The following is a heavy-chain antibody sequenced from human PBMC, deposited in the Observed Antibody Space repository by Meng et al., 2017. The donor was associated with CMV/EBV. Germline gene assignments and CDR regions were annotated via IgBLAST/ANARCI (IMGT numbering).Heavy chain of an antibody. D-gene: IGHD3-3*01. Sequence: SLKISCAASGFTFSSYEMNWVRQAPGKGLEWVSYISSSGSTIYYADSVKGRFTISRDNAKNSLYLQMNSLRAEDTAVYYCARGGGITIFGVVIIQLETGVDVWGQGTTVTVSS. CDR1: GFTFSSYE. CDR2: ISSSGSTI. V-gene: IGHV3-48*03. CDR3: ARGGGITIFGVVIIQLETGVDV. J-gene: IGHJ6*02.